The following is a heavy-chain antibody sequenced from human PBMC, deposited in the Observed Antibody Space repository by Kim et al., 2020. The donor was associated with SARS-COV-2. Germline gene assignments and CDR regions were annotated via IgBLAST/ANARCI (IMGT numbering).Heavy chain of an antibody. Sequence: GGSLRLSCAASGFTFSTSAMSWVRQAPGKGLEWVSDIGTNGETVHYSDFVKGRFTISRDNSKSTLYLQMNSLGAEDTALYYCAKMGTIDWGHFDRWGQGALVTVSS. V-gene: IGHV3-23*01. CDR1: GFTFSTSA. CDR2: IGTNGETV. J-gene: IGHJ5*02. D-gene: IGHD3-9*01. CDR3: AKMGTIDWGHFDR.